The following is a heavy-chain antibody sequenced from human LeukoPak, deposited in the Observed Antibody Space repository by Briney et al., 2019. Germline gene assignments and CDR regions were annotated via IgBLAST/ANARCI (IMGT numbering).Heavy chain of an antibody. V-gene: IGHV3-48*01. CDR3: ARPEGDRDY. CDR1: GFTFSSYS. J-gene: IGHJ4*02. Sequence: GGSLRLSCAASGFTFSSYSMNWVRQAPGKGLEWVSYISSSSSTIYYADSVKGRFTISRDNAKNSLYLQMNSLRAEDTAVYYCARPEGDRDYWGQGTLVTVSS. D-gene: IGHD3-16*01. CDR2: ISSSSSTI.